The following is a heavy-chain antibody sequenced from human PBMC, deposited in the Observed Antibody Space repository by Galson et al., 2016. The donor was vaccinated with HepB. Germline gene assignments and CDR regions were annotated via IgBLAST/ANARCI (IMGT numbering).Heavy chain of an antibody. J-gene: IGHJ4*02. CDR3: ATRLRAPAN. D-gene: IGHD1-26*01. CDR2: ISGSSEAI. V-gene: IGHV3-23*01. Sequence: SLRLSCAASGFTFSTYAMSWVRQAPGKGLEWVSGISGSSEAIYYADSVKSRFTISRDNSKNALYLQMNSLRAEDTAVYYCATRLRAPANWGQRAQVTVSS. CDR1: GFTFSTYA.